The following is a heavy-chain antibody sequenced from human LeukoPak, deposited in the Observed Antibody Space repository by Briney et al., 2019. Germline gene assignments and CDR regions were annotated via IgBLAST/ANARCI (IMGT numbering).Heavy chain of an antibody. D-gene: IGHD3-10*01. CDR3: ARHALFLVTVVRGVIPGYNWFDP. J-gene: IGHJ5*02. CDR2: IYHSGST. Sequence: SETLSLTCAVSGGSISSSNWWSWVRQPPGKGLEWIGEIYHSGSTNYNPSLKSRVTISVDKSKNQFSLKLSSVTAADTAVYYCARHALFLVTVVRGVIPGYNWFDPWGQGTLVTVSS. CDR1: GGSISSSNW. V-gene: IGHV4-4*02.